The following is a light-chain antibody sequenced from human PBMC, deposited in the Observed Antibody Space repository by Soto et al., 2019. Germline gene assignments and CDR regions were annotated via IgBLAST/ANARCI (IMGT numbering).Light chain of an antibody. CDR2: EVS. CDR3: SSYTSSSTYYV. CDR1: SSDVGGYNY. Sequence: QSALTQPASVSGSPGQSITISCTGTSSDVGGYNYVSWYQQHPGKAPKLMIYEVSNRPSGVSNRFSGSQSGNTASLTISGLQAEDEADYYCSSYTSSSTYYVFGTGTKLTVL. J-gene: IGLJ1*01. V-gene: IGLV2-14*01.